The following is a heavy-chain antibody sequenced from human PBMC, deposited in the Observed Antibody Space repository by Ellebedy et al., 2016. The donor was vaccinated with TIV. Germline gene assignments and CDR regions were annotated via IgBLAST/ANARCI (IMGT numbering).Heavy chain of an antibody. Sequence: PGGSLRLSCAASGFTVSSNYMSWVRQAPGKGLEWVSVIYSGGATSYADSVKGRFTISRDSFKNTLYLQMNSLRAEDTAVYYCAREGKLEADIYNDALDLWGQGTLVTVST. CDR3: AREGKLEADIYNDALDL. CDR1: GFTVSSNY. J-gene: IGHJ3*01. CDR2: IYSGGAT. D-gene: IGHD3-9*01. V-gene: IGHV3-66*01.